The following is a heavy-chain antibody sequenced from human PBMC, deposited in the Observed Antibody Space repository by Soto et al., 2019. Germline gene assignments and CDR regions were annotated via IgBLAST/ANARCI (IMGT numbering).Heavy chain of an antibody. D-gene: IGHD3-3*01. V-gene: IGHV4-59*01. CDR2: IYYSGST. CDR3: ARVKSITIFGVALDAFDI. J-gene: IGHJ3*02. CDR1: GGSISSYY. Sequence: SETLSLTCTVSGGSISSYYWSWIRQPPGKGLEWIGYIYYSGSTNYNPSLKSRVTISVDTSKNQFSLKPSSVTAADTAVYYCARVKSITIFGVALDAFDIWGQGTMVTVSS.